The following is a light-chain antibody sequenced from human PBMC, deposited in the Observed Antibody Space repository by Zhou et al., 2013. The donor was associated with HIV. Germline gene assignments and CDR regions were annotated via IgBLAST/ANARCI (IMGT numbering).Light chain of an antibody. V-gene: IGKV1-39*01. CDR1: QSLTSW. J-gene: IGKJ4*01. CDR3: QQSYSAPLT. Sequence: DIQMTQSPSTLSASVGDRVTITCRASQSLTSWLAWYQQKPGKAPKLLIYDASTLQSGVPSRFSGSGSGTDFTLTISSLHPEDFAAYYCQQSYSAPLTFGGGTKVEIK. CDR2: DAS.